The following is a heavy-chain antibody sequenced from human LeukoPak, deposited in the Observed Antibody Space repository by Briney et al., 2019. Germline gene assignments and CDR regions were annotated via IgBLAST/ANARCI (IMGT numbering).Heavy chain of an antibody. CDR2: LRESGGGT. D-gene: IGHD3-10*01. Sequence: GGSLGLSCAASGFTLSNYDMIWVRQAPGRGLEWVSGLRESGGGTYYTDSVKGRFTVSRDNSKNTLYLQMNSLRAEDTAVYYCARRGIVVRGFLIGLHKQAYYFDYWGQGALVTVST. CDR1: GFTLSNYD. V-gene: IGHV3-23*01. J-gene: IGHJ4*02. CDR3: ARRGIVVRGFLIGLHKQAYYFDY.